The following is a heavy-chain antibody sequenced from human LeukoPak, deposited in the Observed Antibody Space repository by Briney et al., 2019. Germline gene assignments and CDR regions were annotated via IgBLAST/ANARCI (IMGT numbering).Heavy chain of an antibody. D-gene: IGHD5-12*01. J-gene: IGHJ6*02. CDR3: ARTSGYDRDGMDV. V-gene: IGHV5-51*01. CDR1: GYGFNSNW. CDR2: IYPGDSDT. Sequence: GESLKISCKGSGYGFNSNWIARLRRMPGKGREGLGIIYPGDSDTRYSPSFQGQVTMSVDKSISNAFLQWRSLKASDTAMYYCARTSGYDRDGMDVWGQGTTVTVSS.